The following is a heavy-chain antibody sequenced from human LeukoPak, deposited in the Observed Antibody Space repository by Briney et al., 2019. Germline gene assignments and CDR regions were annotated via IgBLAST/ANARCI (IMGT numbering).Heavy chain of an antibody. CDR3: ASVIYSSGWYPTFDY. J-gene: IGHJ4*02. CDR2: ISAYNGNT. CDR1: GYTFTSYG. Sequence: GASVKVSCKASGYTFTSYGISWVRQAPGQGLEWMGWISAYNGNTNYAQKLQGRVTMTTDTSTSTAYMELSSLRSEDTAVYYCASVIYSSGWYPTFDYWGQGTLVTVSS. V-gene: IGHV1-18*04. D-gene: IGHD6-19*01.